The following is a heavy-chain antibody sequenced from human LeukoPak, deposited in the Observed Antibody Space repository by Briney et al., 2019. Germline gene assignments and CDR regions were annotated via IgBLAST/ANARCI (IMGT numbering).Heavy chain of an antibody. D-gene: IGHD3-22*01. V-gene: IGHV3-66*01. CDR3: ARDRSSWNSAYYVMDV. CDR2: LYSGGDP. Sequence: GGSLRLSCAPSIYTLKINYKTWVRRARGKALEWVSLLYSGGDPHYVDSVKGRFTISRDNYQNTLFLHMNRLRAEDTAVYFCARDRSSWNSAYYVMDVGGQGTTVTVSS. J-gene: IGHJ6*02. CDR1: IYTLKINY.